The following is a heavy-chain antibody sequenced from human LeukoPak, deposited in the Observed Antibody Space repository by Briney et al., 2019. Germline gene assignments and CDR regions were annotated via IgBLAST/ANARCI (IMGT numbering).Heavy chain of an antibody. CDR2: IYYSGST. J-gene: IGHJ5*02. D-gene: IGHD1-7*01. V-gene: IGHV4-39*07. CDR3: ARDPRYNWNYGWFDP. CDR1: GGSISSSSYY. Sequence: SETLSLTCTASGGSISSSSYYWGWIRQPPGKGLEWIGSIYYSGSTYYNPSLKSRVTISVDTSKNQFSLKLSSVTAADTAVYYCARDPRYNWNYGWFDPWGQGTLVTVSS.